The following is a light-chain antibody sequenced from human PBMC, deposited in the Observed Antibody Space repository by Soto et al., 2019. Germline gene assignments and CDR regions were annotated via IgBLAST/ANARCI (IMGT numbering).Light chain of an antibody. V-gene: IGKV3-15*01. CDR2: GAS. CDR1: QSVSHN. CDR3: QQSKNWPYT. Sequence: EILMTQSPDTLSVSPGERATLSCRASQSVSHNLAWYQQKPGQAPRLLFYGASTRATGIPARFSGSGSGTDFTLTISSLQSEDFAVYYCQQSKNWPYTFGQGIKLEIK. J-gene: IGKJ2*01.